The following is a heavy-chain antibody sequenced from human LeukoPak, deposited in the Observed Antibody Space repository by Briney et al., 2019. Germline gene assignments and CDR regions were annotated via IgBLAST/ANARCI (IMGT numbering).Heavy chain of an antibody. J-gene: IGHJ4*02. CDR3: ARRYCSGGTCYFDY. Sequence: GESLKISCKGSGYSFTSYWIGWVRQMPGKGLEWMGIIYPADSDTRYNPSFEGQVTISADKSISTAYLQWSSLKASDTAMYYCARRYCSGGTCYFDYWGQGTLVTVSS. CDR2: IYPADSDT. CDR1: GYSFTSYW. V-gene: IGHV5-51*01. D-gene: IGHD2-15*01.